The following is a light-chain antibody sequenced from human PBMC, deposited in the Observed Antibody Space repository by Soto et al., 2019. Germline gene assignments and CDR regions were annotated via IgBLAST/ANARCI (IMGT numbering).Light chain of an antibody. CDR3: QQYNNWPFPSWT. CDR1: QSVSSN. Sequence: EIVMTQSPATLSVSPGERATLSCRASQSVSSNLAWYQQKPGQAPRLLIYGASTRATGIPARFSGSGSGPESTLTISSLQSEDFAVYYCQQYNNWPFPSWTFGQGTKVDIK. J-gene: IGKJ1*01. CDR2: GAS. V-gene: IGKV3-15*01.